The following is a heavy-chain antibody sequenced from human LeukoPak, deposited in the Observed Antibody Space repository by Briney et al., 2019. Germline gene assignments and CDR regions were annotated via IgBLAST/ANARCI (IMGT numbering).Heavy chain of an antibody. CDR3: ARASVVVITPDAFDI. CDR1: GGSISSYY. CDR2: IYTSGST. J-gene: IGHJ3*02. V-gene: IGHV4-4*07. D-gene: IGHD3-22*01. Sequence: SETLSLTCTVSGGSISSYYWSWIRQPAGKGLEWIGRIYTSGSTNYNPSLKSRVTMSVDTSKNQFSLKLSSVTAADTAVYCCARASVVVITPDAFDIWGQGTMVTVSS.